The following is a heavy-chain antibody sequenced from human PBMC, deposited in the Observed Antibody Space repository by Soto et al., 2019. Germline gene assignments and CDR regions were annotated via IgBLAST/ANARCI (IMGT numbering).Heavy chain of an antibody. D-gene: IGHD3-10*01. Sequence: SLRPSCADSGFTLSRYAMGWVFVAPVKGLEWVSSISGSGGSTYYADSGKGRFTISRDNSKNTLYLQMNSLRAEDKPLHHCARDLGGSGSYDAFDIWGQGTMAPDS. CDR3: ARDLGGSGSYDAFDI. CDR2: ISGSGGST. CDR1: GFTLSRYA. J-gene: IGHJ3*02. V-gene: IGHV3-23*01.